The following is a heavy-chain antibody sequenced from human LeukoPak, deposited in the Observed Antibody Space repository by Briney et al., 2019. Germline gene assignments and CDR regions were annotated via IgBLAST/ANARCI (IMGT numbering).Heavy chain of an antibody. CDR1: GFTFSSYG. V-gene: IGHV3-23*01. J-gene: IGHJ4*02. CDR3: ARDSGYYDSSGYYFHVPYYFDY. D-gene: IGHD3-22*01. Sequence: GGSLRLSCAASGFTFSSYGMSWVRQAPGKGLEWVSAISGSGGSTYYADSVKGRFTISRDNSKNTLYLQMNSLRAEDTAVYYCARDSGYYDSSGYYFHVPYYFDYWGQGTLVTVSS. CDR2: ISGSGGST.